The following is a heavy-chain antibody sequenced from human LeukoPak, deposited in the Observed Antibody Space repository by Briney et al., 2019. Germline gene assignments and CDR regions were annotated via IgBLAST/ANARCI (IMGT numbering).Heavy chain of an antibody. J-gene: IGHJ4*02. CDR2: ISSSSSYI. V-gene: IGHV3-21*01. CDR1: GFTFSSYA. CDR3: ARDLLGWELHYFDY. D-gene: IGHD1-26*01. Sequence: GGSLRLSCAASGFTFSSYAMSWVRQAPGKGLEWVSSISSSSSYIYYADSVKGRFTISRDNAKNSLYLQMNSLRAEGTAVYYCARDLLGWELHYFDYWGQGTLVTVSS.